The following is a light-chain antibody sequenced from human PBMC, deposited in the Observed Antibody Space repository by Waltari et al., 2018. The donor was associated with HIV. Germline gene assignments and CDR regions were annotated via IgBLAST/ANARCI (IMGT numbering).Light chain of an antibody. CDR1: SRHRNYI. Sequence: QPVVTQSSSASASLGSSVKLTCTLSSRHRNYIIAWHQQQPGKAPRYLMKLEGGGTYNRGGGVPDRFSGSSSGTTVTLTISGVQSEDEADYYCQSADTGGTRVFGPGTKVTVL. CDR3: QSADTGGTRV. V-gene: IGLV4-60*01. CDR2: LEGGGTY. J-gene: IGLJ1*01.